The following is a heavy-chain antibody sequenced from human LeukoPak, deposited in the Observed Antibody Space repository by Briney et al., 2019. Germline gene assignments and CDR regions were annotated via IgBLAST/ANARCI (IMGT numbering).Heavy chain of an antibody. V-gene: IGHV3-53*01. J-gene: IGHJ4*02. CDR2: IYSGGST. CDR1: GFTDSSNY. Sequence: GGSLRLSCAASGFTDSSNYMSWLRQAPGKGLEWVSVIYSGGSTYYADPVKGRFTISRDNSKNTLYLQMNSLRAEDTAVYYYAKYHHITMTNFDYWGQGTLVTVSS. D-gene: IGHD3-22*01. CDR3: AKYHHITMTNFDY.